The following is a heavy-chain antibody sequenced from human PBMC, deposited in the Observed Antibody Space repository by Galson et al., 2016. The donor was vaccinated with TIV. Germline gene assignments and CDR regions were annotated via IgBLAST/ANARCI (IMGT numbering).Heavy chain of an antibody. CDR2: IGHSGNNI. V-gene: IGHV3-11*04. CDR3: ASGWGLGMVATLFDK. D-gene: IGHD6-19*01. Sequence: SLRLSCAASGFTFSDYYMNWIRQAPGKGLEWVSFIGHSGNNIYYADSVKGRFTISRDNAKNLLYLQMNRLRAEDTAVYYCASGWGLGMVATLFDKWGQGTLVTVSS. CDR1: GFTFSDYY. J-gene: IGHJ4*02.